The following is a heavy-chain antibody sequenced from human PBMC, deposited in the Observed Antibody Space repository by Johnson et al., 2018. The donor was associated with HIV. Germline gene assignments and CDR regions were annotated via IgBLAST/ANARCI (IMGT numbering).Heavy chain of an antibody. V-gene: IGHV3-66*02. D-gene: IGHD1-26*01. CDR2: IYSGGST. CDR1: GFTFSTSY. CDR3: ARGGGRWGIDAFDI. Sequence: VQLVESGGGVVQPGRSLRLSCAASGFTFSTSYMTWVRQAPGQGLDWVSVIYSGGSTYYADSVKGRFIISRDNSKNTLYLQMNSRRAEDTAVYYCARGGGRWGIDAFDIWGQGTMVTVSS. J-gene: IGHJ3*02.